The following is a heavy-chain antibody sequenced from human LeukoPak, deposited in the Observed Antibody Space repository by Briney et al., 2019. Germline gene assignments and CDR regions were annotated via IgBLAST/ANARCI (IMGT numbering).Heavy chain of an antibody. CDR1: GFTFSSYA. V-gene: IGHV3-23*01. J-gene: IGHJ5*02. D-gene: IGHD6-13*01. CDR2: ISGSGGST. CDR3: AKDILSSSWPTYWFDP. Sequence: GGSLRLSCAASGFTFSSYAMSWVRQAPGKGLEWVSAISGSGGSTCYADSVKGRFTISRDNSKNTLYLQMNSLRAEDTAVYYCAKDILSSSWPTYWFDPWGQGTLVTVSS.